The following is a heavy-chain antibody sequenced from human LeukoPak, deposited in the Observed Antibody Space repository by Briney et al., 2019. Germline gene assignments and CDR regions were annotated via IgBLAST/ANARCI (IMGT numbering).Heavy chain of an antibody. CDR1: GGTISSSSYY. V-gene: IGHV4-39*07. CDR2: IYYRGST. J-gene: IGHJ4*02. Sequence: SETLSLTCTVSGGTISSSSYYWGWIRQPPGKGLEWIGSIYYRGSTYYNPSLKSRVTISVDTSKNQFSLKLSSVTAADTAVYYCARVYGDPTLDYWGRGTLVTVSS. CDR3: ARVYGDPTLDY. D-gene: IGHD4-17*01.